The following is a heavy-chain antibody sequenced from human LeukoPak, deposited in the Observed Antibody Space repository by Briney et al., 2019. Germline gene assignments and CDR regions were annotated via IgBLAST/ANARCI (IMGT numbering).Heavy chain of an antibody. Sequence: SETLSLTCTVSGGSISSSSYYCGWIRQPPGKGLEWIGSIYYSGSTYYNPSLKSRVTISVDTSKNQFSLKLSSVTAADTAVYYCARDREHIVVVTALFDYWGQGTLVTVSS. CDR1: GGSISSSSYY. V-gene: IGHV4-39*07. J-gene: IGHJ4*02. CDR3: ARDREHIVVVTALFDY. CDR2: IYYSGST. D-gene: IGHD2-21*02.